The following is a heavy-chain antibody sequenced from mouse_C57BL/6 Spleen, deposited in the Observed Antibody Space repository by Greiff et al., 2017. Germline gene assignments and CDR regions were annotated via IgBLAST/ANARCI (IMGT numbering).Heavy chain of an antibody. D-gene: IGHD2-5*01. J-gene: IGHJ4*01. V-gene: IGHV1-22*01. Sequence: EVQLHQSGPELVKPGASVKMSCKASGYTFTDYTMHWVKQSHGKSLEWIGYINPNNGGTSYNQTLQSKATLTVNKYSSTAYLELRILTSEDSAVYYCASKRSNYEEAMDYWGQGTSVTVSS. CDR1: GYTFTDYT. CDR2: INPNNGGT. CDR3: ASKRSNYEEAMDY.